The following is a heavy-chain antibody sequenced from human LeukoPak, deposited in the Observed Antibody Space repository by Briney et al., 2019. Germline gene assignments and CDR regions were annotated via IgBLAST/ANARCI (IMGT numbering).Heavy chain of an antibody. Sequence: GGSLRLSCAASGFTFSSYWMSWVRQAPGKGLEWVANIKQDGSEKYYVDSVKGRFTISRDNAENPLYLQMNSLRAEDTAVYYCASPGEGGRLWDFDYWGQGTLVTVSS. V-gene: IGHV3-7*01. CDR3: ASPGEGGRLWDFDY. D-gene: IGHD2-21*01. J-gene: IGHJ4*02. CDR2: IKQDGSEK. CDR1: GFTFSSYW.